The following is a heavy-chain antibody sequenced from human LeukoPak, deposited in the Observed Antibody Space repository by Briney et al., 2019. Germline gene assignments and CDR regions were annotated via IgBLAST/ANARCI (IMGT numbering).Heavy chain of an antibody. CDR2: IIPIFGTA. V-gene: IGHV1-69*13. Sequence: SVKVSCKASGGTFSSYAISWVRQAPGQGLEWMGGIIPIFGTANYAQKFQGRVTITADESTSTAYMELSSLRSEDTAVYYCARFKKDYYDSSGYDYWGQGTLVTVSS. CDR3: ARFKKDYYDSSGYDY. D-gene: IGHD3-22*01. J-gene: IGHJ4*02. CDR1: GGTFSSYA.